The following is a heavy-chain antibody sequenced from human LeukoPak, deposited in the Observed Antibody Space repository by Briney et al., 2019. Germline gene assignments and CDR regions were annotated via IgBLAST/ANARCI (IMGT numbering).Heavy chain of an antibody. CDR2: IHHSGRT. D-gene: IGHD6-19*01. CDR1: GGSVSNYF. J-gene: IGHJ4*02. V-gene: IGHV4-59*02. CDR3: ARVPEAVAETYYFDY. Sequence: SETLSLTCTVSGGSVSNYFWSWIRQPPGKGLEWIGNIHHSGRTYYNPSVKSRVTISLDTSKNQFSLKLTSVTAADTAVYCCARVPEAVAETYYFDYWGQGTLVTVSS.